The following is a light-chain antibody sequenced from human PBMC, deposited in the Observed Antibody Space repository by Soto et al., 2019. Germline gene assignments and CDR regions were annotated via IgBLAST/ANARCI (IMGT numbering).Light chain of an antibody. CDR1: SSNLGSNS. Sequence: QSVLTQPPSASGTPGQRVIISCSGSSSNLGSNSGNWYQQLPGTAPKLLIYNTYQRPLGVPDRFSGSKSGTSASLDISGLQSEDEGDYFCAAWDDSLNGPVFGGGTKLTVL. CDR3: AAWDDSLNGPV. J-gene: IGLJ3*02. V-gene: IGLV1-44*01. CDR2: NTY.